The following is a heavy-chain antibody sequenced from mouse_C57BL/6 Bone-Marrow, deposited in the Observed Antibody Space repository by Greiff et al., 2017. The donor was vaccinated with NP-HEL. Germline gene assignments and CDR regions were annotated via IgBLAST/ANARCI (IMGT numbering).Heavy chain of an antibody. CDR2: ISSGSSTI. CDR1: GFTFSDYG. J-gene: IGHJ1*03. V-gene: IGHV5-17*01. Sequence: EVMLVESGGGLVKPGGSLKLSCAASGFTFSDYGMHWVRQAPEKGLEWVAYISSGSSTIYYADTVKGRFTISRDNAKNTLFLQRTSLRSEDTAMYYCARNYYGSRDWYFDVWGTGTTVTVSS. CDR3: ARNYYGSRDWYFDV. D-gene: IGHD1-1*01.